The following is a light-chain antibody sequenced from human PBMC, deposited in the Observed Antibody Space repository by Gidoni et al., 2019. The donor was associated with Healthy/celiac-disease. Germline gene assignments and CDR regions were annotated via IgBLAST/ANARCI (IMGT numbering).Light chain of an antibody. CDR3: SSYTSSSTDVV. CDR2: DVS. CDR1: SSDVVGSNN. V-gene: IGLV2-14*03. J-gene: IGLJ2*01. Sequence: QSALIQPASVSGSPGQSLTLSGPGTSSDVVGSNNVSWYKQHPGKAPKLMCYDVSNRPAGVSKHFSGSKSGNTASLTISGLQAEDEADYYCSSYTSSSTDVVFGGGTKLTVL.